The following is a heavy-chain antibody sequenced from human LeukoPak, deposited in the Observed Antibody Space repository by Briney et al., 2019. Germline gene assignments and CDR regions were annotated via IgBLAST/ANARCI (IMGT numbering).Heavy chain of an antibody. Sequence: GGSLRLSCAASGFTFSSYAMSWVRQAPGKGLEWVSAISGSGGSTYYADSVKGRFTISRDNSKNTLYLQMNSLRAENTAVYYCAKALHRIVVVPAAIYWGQGTLVTVSS. V-gene: IGHV3-23*01. CDR2: ISGSGGST. D-gene: IGHD2-2*01. CDR1: GFTFSSYA. J-gene: IGHJ4*02. CDR3: AKALHRIVVVPAAIY.